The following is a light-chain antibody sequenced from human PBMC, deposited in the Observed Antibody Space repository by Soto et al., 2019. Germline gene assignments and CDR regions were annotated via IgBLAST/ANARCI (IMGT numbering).Light chain of an antibody. J-gene: IGKJ5*01. CDR1: QTVRNNY. Sequence: EFVLTQSPCTLSLSPGERATLSCRASQTVRNNYLAWYQQKPGQAPRLLIYDASGRATGIPDRFSGGGSGTDFTLTISSLEPEDFAVYYCQQRSNWPPKITFGQGTRLEIK. V-gene: IGKV3D-20*02. CDR3: QQRSNWPPKIT. CDR2: DAS.